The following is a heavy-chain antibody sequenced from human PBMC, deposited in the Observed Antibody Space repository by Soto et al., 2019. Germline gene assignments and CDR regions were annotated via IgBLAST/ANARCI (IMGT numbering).Heavy chain of an antibody. CDR2: IYSGGST. Sequence: EVQLEESGGGLVQPGGSLRLSCAASGFTVSTKYMSWVRQAPGKGLEWVSVIYSGGSTFYADSVRGRFTISRDNSKNPVNLKMNSLRAEDTAVYYCARDPWAADYWGQGTLVTVSS. J-gene: IGHJ4*02. V-gene: IGHV3-66*01. CDR1: GFTVSTKY. CDR3: ARDPWAADY. D-gene: IGHD3-16*01.